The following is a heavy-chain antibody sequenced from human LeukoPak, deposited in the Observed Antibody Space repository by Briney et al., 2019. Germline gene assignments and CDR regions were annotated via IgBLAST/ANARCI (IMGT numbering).Heavy chain of an antibody. CDR3: ARHFAYSSSSYFDY. D-gene: IGHD6-6*01. CDR1: GGSVSNYY. J-gene: IGHJ4*02. V-gene: IGHV4-59*08. Sequence: SETLSLTCSVSGGSVSNYYWSWVRQPPGKGLEWIGYVYYTGSTNYNPSLKSRVTMFEDKSKNQFSLRLYSVTVADTAVYYCARHFAYSSSSYFDYWGQGSLVTVSS. CDR2: VYYTGST.